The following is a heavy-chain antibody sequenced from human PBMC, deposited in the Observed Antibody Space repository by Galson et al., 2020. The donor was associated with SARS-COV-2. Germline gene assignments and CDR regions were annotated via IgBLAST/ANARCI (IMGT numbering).Heavy chain of an antibody. CDR1: GYTFSSYD. J-gene: IGHJ4*02. CDR3: ARWTLRGDRSSSLDY. Sequence: ASVKVSCKASGYTFSSYDFHWVRQVTGQGLEWMGWVNPISGATALAQNFQGRVSMTSDTSINTIYMELRSLRSEDTAIYYCARWTLRGDRSSSLDYWGQGTLVTVSS. V-gene: IGHV1-8*01. D-gene: IGHD2-21*02. CDR2: VNPISGAT.